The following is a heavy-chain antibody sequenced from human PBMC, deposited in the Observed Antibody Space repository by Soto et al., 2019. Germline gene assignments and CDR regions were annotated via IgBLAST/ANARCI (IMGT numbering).Heavy chain of an antibody. Sequence: GGSLRLSCAASGFTFSSYAMSWVRQAPGKGLEWVASISPASTYIRYADSVKGRFTISRDNARNSLSLQMMSLRADDTAMYYCAADTGDIEVVPATTWGQGTLVTVSS. CDR1: GFTFSSYA. V-gene: IGHV3-21*04. CDR2: ISPASTYI. D-gene: IGHD2-15*01. J-gene: IGHJ4*02. CDR3: AADTGDIEVVPATT.